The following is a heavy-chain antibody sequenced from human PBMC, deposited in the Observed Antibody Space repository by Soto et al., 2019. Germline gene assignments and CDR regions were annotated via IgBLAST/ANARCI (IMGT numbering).Heavy chain of an antibody. CDR3: ARDRQEYSSSSRSGNWFDP. CDR1: VGSISSGGYY. D-gene: IGHD6-6*01. V-gene: IGHV4-31*03. J-gene: IGHJ5*02. CDR2: IYYSGST. Sequence: TLSLACTVSVGSISSGGYYWSWVLQHPGKGLEWIGYIYYSGSTYYNPSLKSRVTISVDTSKNQFSLKLSSVTAADTAVYYCARDRQEYSSSSRSGNWFDPWGQGTLVTVSS.